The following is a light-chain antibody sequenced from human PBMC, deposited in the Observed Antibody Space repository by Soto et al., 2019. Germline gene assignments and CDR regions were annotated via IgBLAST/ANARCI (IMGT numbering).Light chain of an antibody. V-gene: IGKV3-20*01. Sequence: EIVLTQSPGTLSLSPGERATLSCRASKSVSSSYLAWYQQKPGQAPRLLIYGASSRATGIPDRFSGSGSGTVFALTISRLEPEDFAVYYCQQYCSSLTFGGGTKVDIK. CDR1: KSVSSSY. CDR3: QQYCSSLT. CDR2: GAS. J-gene: IGKJ4*01.